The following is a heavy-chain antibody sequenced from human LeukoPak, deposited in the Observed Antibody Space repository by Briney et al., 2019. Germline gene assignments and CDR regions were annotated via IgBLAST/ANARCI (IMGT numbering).Heavy chain of an antibody. CDR2: INHSGST. CDR1: GGSFSGYY. Sequence: SETLSLTCAVYGGSFSGYYWSWIRQPPGKGLEWIGEINHSGSTNYNPSLKSRVTISVDTSKNQFSLKLSSVTAADTAVYYCARKPYYYDSSGSPQPGTTYYFDYWGQGTLVTVSS. D-gene: IGHD3-22*01. CDR3: ARKPYYYDSSGSPQPGTTYYFDY. V-gene: IGHV4-34*01. J-gene: IGHJ4*02.